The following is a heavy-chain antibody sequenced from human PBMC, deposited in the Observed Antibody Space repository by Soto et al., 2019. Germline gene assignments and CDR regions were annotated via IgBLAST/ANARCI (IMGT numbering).Heavy chain of an antibody. CDR3: ARDSSGPYNAFDI. CDR1: GFTFSSYG. Sequence: GGSLRLSCAASGFTFSSYGMHWVRQAPGKGLEWVAVIWYDGSNKYYADSVKGRFTISRDNSKNTLYLQMNSLRAEDTAVYYCARDSSGPYNAFDIWGQGTMVTVSS. V-gene: IGHV3-33*01. D-gene: IGHD3-22*01. J-gene: IGHJ3*02. CDR2: IWYDGSNK.